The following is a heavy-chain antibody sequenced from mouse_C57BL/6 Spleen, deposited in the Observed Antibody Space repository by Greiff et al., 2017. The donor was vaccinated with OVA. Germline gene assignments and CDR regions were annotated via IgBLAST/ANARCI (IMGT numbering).Heavy chain of an antibody. CDR1: GYAFSSSW. Sequence: VQLQESGPELVKPGASVKISCKASGYAFSSSWMNWVKQRPGKGLEWIGRIYPGDGDTNYNGKFKGKATMTADKSSSTAYMQLSSLTSEDSAVYFCLYWGDYWGQGTSVTVSS. J-gene: IGHJ4*01. V-gene: IGHV1-82*01. CDR2: IYPGDGDT. D-gene: IGHD2-1*01. CDR3: LYWGDY.